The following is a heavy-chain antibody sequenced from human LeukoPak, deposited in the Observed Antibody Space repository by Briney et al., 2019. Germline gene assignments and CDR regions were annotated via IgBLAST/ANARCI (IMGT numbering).Heavy chain of an antibody. D-gene: IGHD3-22*01. CDR3: ARESDYYDSSGPYYFDY. Sequence: SETLSLTCTVSGGSISTYYWSWIRQSPGKALEWIGYIYYSGSTNYNPSLKSRVTISVDTSKNRFSLKLSSVTAADTAVYYCARESDYYDSSGPYYFDYWGQGTLVTVSS. J-gene: IGHJ4*02. V-gene: IGHV4-59*01. CDR1: GGSISTYY. CDR2: IYYSGST.